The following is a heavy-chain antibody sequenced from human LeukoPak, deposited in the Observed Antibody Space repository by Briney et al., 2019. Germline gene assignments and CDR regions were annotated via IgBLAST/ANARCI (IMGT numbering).Heavy chain of an antibody. CDR2: INPNSGGT. Sequence: WASVKVSCKASGYTFTGYYMHWVRQAPGQGLEWMGWINPNSGGTNYAQKFQGRVTMTRDTSISTAYMELSRLRSDDTAVYYCARILTFGGVIVIGYFDYWGQGTLVTVSS. D-gene: IGHD3-16*02. CDR1: GYTFTGYY. CDR3: ARILTFGGVIVIGYFDY. V-gene: IGHV1-2*02. J-gene: IGHJ4*02.